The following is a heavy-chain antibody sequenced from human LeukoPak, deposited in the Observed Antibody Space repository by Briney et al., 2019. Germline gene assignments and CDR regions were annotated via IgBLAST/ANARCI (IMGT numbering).Heavy chain of an antibody. CDR2: ITNNGDSP. V-gene: IGHV3-64*01. D-gene: IGHD3-3*01. J-gene: IGHJ3*02. CDR1: GFTFNIFA. Sequence: PGGSLRLSCAASGFTFNIFAMHWVRQAPGRGLEYVSGITNNGDSPFYANFVNGRFTISRDNSKNTLYLQMNSLRAEDTAVYYCASVKGLTSIFGVVLDAFDIWGQGTMVTVSS. CDR3: ASVKGLTSIFGVVLDAFDI.